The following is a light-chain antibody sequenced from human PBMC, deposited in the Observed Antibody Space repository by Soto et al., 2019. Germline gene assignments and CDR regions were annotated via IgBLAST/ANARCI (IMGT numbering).Light chain of an antibody. CDR3: GSHAGRYTFG. Sequence: QSALTQPRSVSGSPGQSVTISCTGTSSDVGGDTYVSWYQQHPGKAPQLLIYDVPERPAGVPDRFSGSESGDTASLTISGLQAEDEADYCCGSHAGRYTFGVGGGTELTVL. V-gene: IGLV2-11*01. J-gene: IGLJ2*01. CDR1: SSDVGGDTY. CDR2: DVP.